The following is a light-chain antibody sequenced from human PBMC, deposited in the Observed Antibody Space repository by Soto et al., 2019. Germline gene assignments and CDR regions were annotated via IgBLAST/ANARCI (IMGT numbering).Light chain of an antibody. Sequence: QSALTQPASVSGSPGQSIAISCTGSNSDVGGYNYVSWYQQHSGKAPKLMIYDVSYRPSGVSDRFSGSKSGNTASLTISGLQAEDEAEYYCSSYTRSSSVIFGRGTKLTVL. CDR3: SSYTRSSSVI. J-gene: IGLJ2*01. CDR2: DVS. CDR1: NSDVGGYNY. V-gene: IGLV2-14*01.